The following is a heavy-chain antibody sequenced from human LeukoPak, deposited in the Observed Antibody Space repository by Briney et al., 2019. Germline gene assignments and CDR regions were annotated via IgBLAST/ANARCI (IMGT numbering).Heavy chain of an antibody. V-gene: IGHV5-51*01. CDR3: ARPQYYYDSSGYSYYFDY. D-gene: IGHD3-22*01. CDR2: IYPGDSDT. CDR1: GYSFTSYW. Sequence: RRGESLKISCKGSGYSFTSYWIGRVRQMPGKGLEWMGIIYPGDSDTRYSPSFQGQVTISADKSISTAYLQWSSLKASDTAMYYCARPQYYYDSSGYSYYFDYWGQGTLVTVSS. J-gene: IGHJ4*02.